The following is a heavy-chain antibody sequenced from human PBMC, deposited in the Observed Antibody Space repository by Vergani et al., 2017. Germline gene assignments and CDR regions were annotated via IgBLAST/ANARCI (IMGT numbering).Heavy chain of an antibody. D-gene: IGHD3-3*01. CDR1: GYTFTSYA. Sequence: QVQLVQSGAEVKKPGASVKVSCKASGYTFTSYAMHWVRQAPGQRLEWMGWINAGNGNTKYSQKFQGRVTITRDTSASTAYMELSSLRFEDTAVYYCARGSSLYYDFWSGYHPLLSYWGQGTLVTVSS. CDR3: ARGSSLYYDFWSGYHPLLSY. V-gene: IGHV1-3*01. CDR2: INAGNGNT. J-gene: IGHJ4*02.